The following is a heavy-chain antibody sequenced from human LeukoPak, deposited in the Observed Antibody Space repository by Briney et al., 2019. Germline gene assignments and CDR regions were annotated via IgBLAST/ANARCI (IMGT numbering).Heavy chain of an antibody. Sequence: GGTLRLSCAASGFTFSSYDMNWVRQAPGKGLEWVSYISSSGSTIYYADSVKRRFTISRDNAKNSLYLQMDSLRAEDTAVYYCARAPQTDDGGNEAGSGLWNWFDPWGQGTLVTVSS. CDR1: GFTFSSYD. V-gene: IGHV3-48*03. D-gene: IGHD4-23*01. CDR3: ARAPQTDDGGNEAGSGLWNWFDP. CDR2: ISSSGSTI. J-gene: IGHJ5*02.